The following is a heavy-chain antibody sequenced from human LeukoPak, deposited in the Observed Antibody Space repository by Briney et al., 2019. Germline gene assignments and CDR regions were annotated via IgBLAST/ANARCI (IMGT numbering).Heavy chain of an antibody. D-gene: IGHD5-12*01. V-gene: IGHV3-7*01. CDR3: ARELGYSGYDFGGFDY. CDR1: GFTFSTYA. Sequence: GGSLRLSCAASGFTFSTYAMSWVRQAPGKGLGWVANIKQDGSGKYYVDSVKGRFTISRDNAKNSLYLQMNSLRAEDTAVYYCARELGYSGYDFGGFDYWGQGTLVTVSS. J-gene: IGHJ4*02. CDR2: IKQDGSGK.